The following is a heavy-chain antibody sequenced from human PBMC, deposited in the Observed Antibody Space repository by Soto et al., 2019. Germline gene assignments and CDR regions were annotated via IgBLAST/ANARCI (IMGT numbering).Heavy chain of an antibody. CDR1: GFTFSSYS. J-gene: IGHJ3*02. CDR3: ASPLYSSSWETFDI. V-gene: IGHV3-21*01. D-gene: IGHD6-6*01. CDR2: ISSSSSYI. Sequence: GGSLRLSCAASGFTFSSYSMNWVRQAPGKGLEWVSSISSSSSYIYYADSVKGRFTISRDNAKNSLYLQMNSLRAEDTAVYYCASPLYSSSWETFDIWGQGTMVTVSS.